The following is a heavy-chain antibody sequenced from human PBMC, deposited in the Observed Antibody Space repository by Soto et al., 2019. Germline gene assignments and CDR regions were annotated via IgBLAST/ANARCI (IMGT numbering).Heavy chain of an antibody. D-gene: IGHD2-15*01. CDR2: IIPILGIA. Sequence: ASVKVSCKASGGTFSSYTISWVRQAPGQGLEWMGRIIPILGIANYAQKFQGRVTITAGKSTSTAYMELSSLRSEDTAVYYCASDRYCSGGSCYPNDAFDIWGQGTMVTVSS. CDR3: ASDRYCSGGSCYPNDAFDI. CDR1: GGTFSSYT. J-gene: IGHJ3*02. V-gene: IGHV1-69*02.